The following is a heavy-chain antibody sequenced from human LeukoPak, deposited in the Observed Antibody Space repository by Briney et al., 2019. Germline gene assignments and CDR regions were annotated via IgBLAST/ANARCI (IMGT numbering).Heavy chain of an antibody. J-gene: IGHJ5*02. CDR1: GGSISSSSYY. V-gene: IGHV4-39*01. CDR3: ARQNNTYHHYNLGWFDP. CDR2: IYYSGST. D-gene: IGHD5-24*01. Sequence: SETLSLTCTVSGGSISSSSYYWGWIRQPPGKGLEWIGSIYYSGSTYYNPSLKSRVTISVDTSKNQFSLQLSSVTPEDTAVYYCARQNNTYHHYNLGWFDPWGQGTLVTVSS.